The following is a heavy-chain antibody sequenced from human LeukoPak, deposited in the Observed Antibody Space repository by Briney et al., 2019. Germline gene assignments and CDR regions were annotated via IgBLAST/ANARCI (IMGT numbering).Heavy chain of an antibody. CDR3: AKVMPPGRIRFYSYYMDV. J-gene: IGHJ6*03. V-gene: IGHV3-66*02. D-gene: IGHD3-16*01. CDR2: MYHHGVT. CDR1: GFTFSSYW. Sequence: GGSLRLSCAASGFTFSSYWMHWVRQAPGKGLVWVSLMYHHGVTHSADSVKGRFTISRDKSKNTLSLQMNGLRVEDTAVYYCAKVMPPGRIRFYSYYMDVWGKGTTVTVS.